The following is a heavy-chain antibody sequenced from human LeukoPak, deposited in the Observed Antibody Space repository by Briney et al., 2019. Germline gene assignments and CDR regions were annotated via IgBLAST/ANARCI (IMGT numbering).Heavy chain of an antibody. V-gene: IGHV3-11*04. CDR2: ISSSGSTI. CDR3: ARDLWFGSYDY. D-gene: IGHD3-10*01. CDR1: GFTFSDYY. Sequence: GGSLRLSCAASGFTFSDYYMSWIRQAPGEGLEWVSYISSSGSTIYYADSVKGRFTISRDNAKNSLYLQMNSLRAEDTAVYYCARDLWFGSYDYWGQGTLVTVSS. J-gene: IGHJ4*02.